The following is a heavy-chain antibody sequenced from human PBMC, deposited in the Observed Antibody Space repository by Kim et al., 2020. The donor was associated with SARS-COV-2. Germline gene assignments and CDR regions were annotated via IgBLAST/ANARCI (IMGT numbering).Heavy chain of an antibody. J-gene: IGHJ4*02. CDR1: GGSFSGYY. CDR2: INHSGST. CDR3: ARGPKRTPPLYYYDSPGAVDY. D-gene: IGHD3-22*01. Sequence: SETLSLTCAVYGGSFSGYYWSWIRQPPGKGLELIGEINHSGSTNYNPNLTSRVTISVDTSKNQFSLRLSPVTAADTAVYYCARGPKRTPPLYYYDSPGAVDYWGQGTLGTVSS. V-gene: IGHV4-34*01.